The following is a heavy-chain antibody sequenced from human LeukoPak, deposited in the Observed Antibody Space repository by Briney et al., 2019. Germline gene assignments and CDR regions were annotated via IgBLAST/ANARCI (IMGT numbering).Heavy chain of an antibody. CDR2: ICPEYSET. CDR1: GYSFSSYW. CDR3: ARQHYYNKSGFDS. J-gene: IGHJ4*02. Sequence: GGSLRLSCTGSGYSFSSYWIGWLRQLPGKGLEWMGIICPEYSETRNSPSFQGQVSLSADKTSSTAYLQWGSLRASDSAIYYCARQHYYNKSGFDSWGQGTLVSVSS. V-gene: IGHV5-51*01. D-gene: IGHD3-10*01.